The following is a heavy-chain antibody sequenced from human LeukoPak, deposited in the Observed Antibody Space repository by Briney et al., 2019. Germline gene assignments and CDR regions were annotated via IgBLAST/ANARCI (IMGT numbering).Heavy chain of an antibody. CDR3: ARAGITAAGTRWFDP. D-gene: IGHD6-13*01. CDR2: ISSSGSTI. CDR1: GFTFSNYE. Sequence: GGSLRLSCGASGFTFSNYETNWVRQAPGKGLEWVSHISSSGSTIYYADSVKGRFTISRDNAKNSMYLQMNSLRAEDTAVYYCARAGITAAGTRWFDPWGQGTLVTVSS. J-gene: IGHJ5*02. V-gene: IGHV3-48*03.